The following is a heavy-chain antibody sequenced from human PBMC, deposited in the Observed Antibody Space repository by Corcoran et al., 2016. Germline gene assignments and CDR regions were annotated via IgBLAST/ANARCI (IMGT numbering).Heavy chain of an antibody. Sequence: EVHLVESGGGLVQPGGSLRLSCAASGITFSGYSMNWVRQAPGKGLEWVSYISSSSTTIFYADSVKGRFTLSRDNAKNSLLLQMNSLRVEDTAVYYCARVPNPNYFDFWGQGILVTVSS. CDR3: ARVPNPNYFDF. CDR2: ISSSSTTI. V-gene: IGHV3-48*04. D-gene: IGHD2-8*01. J-gene: IGHJ4*02. CDR1: GITFSGYS.